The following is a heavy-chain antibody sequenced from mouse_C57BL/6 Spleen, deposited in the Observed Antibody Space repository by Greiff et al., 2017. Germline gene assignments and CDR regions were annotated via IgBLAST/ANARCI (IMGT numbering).Heavy chain of an antibody. CDR3: ARYNGIHYYGSSYFDY. Sequence: EVHLVESGGGLVQPGGSLSLSCAASGFTFTDYYMSWVRQPPGKALEWLGFIRNKANGYTTEYSASVKGRFTISRDNSQSILYLQMNALRAEDSATYYCARYNGIHYYGSSYFDYWGQGTTLTVSS. CDR2: IRNKANGYTT. V-gene: IGHV7-3*01. D-gene: IGHD1-1*01. J-gene: IGHJ2*01. CDR1: GFTFTDYY.